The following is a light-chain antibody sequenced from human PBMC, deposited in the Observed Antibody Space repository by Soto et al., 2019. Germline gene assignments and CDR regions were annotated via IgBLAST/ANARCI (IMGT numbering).Light chain of an antibody. CDR1: SSDVGAYNY. Sequence: QSVLTQPASVSGSPGQSITISCTGTSSDVGAYNYVSWYQQHPGKAPQLIIYDVSNRPSGVSNRFSGSKSGNTASLTILGLQSEDGADYFCSSYASISTVLFGGGTKLTVL. CDR3: SSYASISTVL. J-gene: IGLJ2*01. V-gene: IGLV2-14*03. CDR2: DVS.